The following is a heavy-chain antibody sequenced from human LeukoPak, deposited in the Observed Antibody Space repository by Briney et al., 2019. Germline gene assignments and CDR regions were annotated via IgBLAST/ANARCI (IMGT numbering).Heavy chain of an antibody. Sequence: GRSLRLSCAASGFAFSSYAIHWVRQAPGKGLEWVSFISYDGRNKYYADSVKGRLTISRDNSKNTLSLQMNSLRAEDTAIYYCARDLSEKYSIDHWGQGTLVTVSS. CDR2: ISYDGRNK. D-gene: IGHD2/OR15-2a*01. CDR1: GFAFSSYA. J-gene: IGHJ4*02. V-gene: IGHV3-30-3*01. CDR3: ARDLSEKYSIDH.